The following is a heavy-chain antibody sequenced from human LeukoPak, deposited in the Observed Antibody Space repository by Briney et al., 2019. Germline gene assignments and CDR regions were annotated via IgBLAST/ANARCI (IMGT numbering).Heavy chain of an antibody. D-gene: IGHD3-9*01. V-gene: IGHV4-4*07. CDR2: IYTSGST. Sequence: SETLSLTCTVSGYSISRHYYWSWIRQPAGKGLGWIGRIYTSGSTNYNPSLKSRVTISVDTSKNQFSLKLSSVTAADTAVYYCASGLRYFDLYYWGQGTLVTVSS. CDR3: ASGLRYFDLYY. CDR1: GYSISRHYY. J-gene: IGHJ4*02.